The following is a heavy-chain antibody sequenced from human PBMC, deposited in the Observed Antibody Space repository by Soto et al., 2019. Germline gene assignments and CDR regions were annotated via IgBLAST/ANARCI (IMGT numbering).Heavy chain of an antibody. CDR2: IYYSGST. CDR3: ARRVYCSSTSCYEEEPDAVDI. D-gene: IGHD2-2*01. J-gene: IGHJ3*02. CDR1: GGSISSYY. Sequence: PSETLSLTCTVSGGSISSYYWSWIRQPPGKGLEWIGYIYYSGSTNYNPSLKSRVTISVDTSKNQFSLKLSSVTAADTAVYYCARRVYCSSTSCYEEEPDAVDIWGQGTMVTFSS. V-gene: IGHV4-59*01.